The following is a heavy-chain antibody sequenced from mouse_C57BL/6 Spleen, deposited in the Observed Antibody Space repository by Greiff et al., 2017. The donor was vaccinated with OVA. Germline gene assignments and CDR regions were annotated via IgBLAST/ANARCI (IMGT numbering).Heavy chain of an antibody. J-gene: IGHJ2*01. CDR3: TRPGVEDY. D-gene: IGHD1-1*01. CDR2: IDPETGGT. V-gene: IGHV1-15*01. Sequence: VKLMESGAELVRPGASVTLSCKASGYTFTDYEMHWVKQTPVHGLEWIGAIDPETGGTAYNQKFKGKAILTADKSSSTAYMELRSLTSEDSAVYYCTRPGVEDYWGQGTTLTVSS. CDR1: GYTFTDYE.